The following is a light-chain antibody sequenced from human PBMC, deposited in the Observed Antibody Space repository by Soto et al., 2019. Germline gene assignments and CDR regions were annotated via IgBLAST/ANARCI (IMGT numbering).Light chain of an antibody. CDR1: QSVLYSSNNKNY. V-gene: IGKV4-1*01. J-gene: IGKJ1*01. Sequence: DIVMTQSPDSLAVSLGERATINCKSSQSVLYSSNNKNYLAWYQQKPGQPPKLLIYWASTRESGVPDRFSGSGSGTDFTLTISSLKAEDVAVYYCQQYYSNPQTLGQGTKVDIK. CDR3: QQYYSNPQT. CDR2: WAS.